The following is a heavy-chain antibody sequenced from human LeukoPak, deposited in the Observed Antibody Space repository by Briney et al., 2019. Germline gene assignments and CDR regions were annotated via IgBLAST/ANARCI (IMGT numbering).Heavy chain of an antibody. CDR1: GFSFSSYA. CDR3: AKDKIVGDGFWEIDY. V-gene: IGHV3-23*01. Sequence: GGSLRLSCAASGFSFSSYAMSWVRQSPGKGLEWVSAISGGGGFTHYADSVKGRFTISRDNSKNTLYLQMKSLRADDTAVYYCAKDKIVGDGFWEIDYWGQGTLVTVSS. J-gene: IGHJ4*02. CDR2: ISGGGGFT. D-gene: IGHD1-26*01.